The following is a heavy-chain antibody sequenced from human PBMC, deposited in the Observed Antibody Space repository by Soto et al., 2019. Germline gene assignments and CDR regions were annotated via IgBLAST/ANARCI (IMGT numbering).Heavy chain of an antibody. CDR3: ARVLDVRGVDY. Sequence: PSETLSLTCAVYGGSFSGYYWSWIRQPPGKGLEWIGEINHSGSTNYNPSLKSRVTISVDTSKNQFSLKLSSVTAADTAVYYCARVLDVRGVDYWGQGTLVTVSS. V-gene: IGHV4-34*01. CDR2: INHSGST. J-gene: IGHJ4*02. CDR1: GGSFSGYY. D-gene: IGHD3-10*01.